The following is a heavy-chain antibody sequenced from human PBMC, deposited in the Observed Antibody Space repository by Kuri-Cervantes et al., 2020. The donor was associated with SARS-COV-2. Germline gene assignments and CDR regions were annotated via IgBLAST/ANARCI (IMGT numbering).Heavy chain of an antibody. J-gene: IGHJ4*02. D-gene: IGHD5-12*01. CDR2: ISGSGGST. V-gene: IGHV3-23*01. CDR1: GFTFSSYA. CDR3: ARGGGGYSGYEEY. Sequence: GESLKISCAASGFTFSSYAMSWVRQAPGKGLEWVSAISGSGGSTYYADSVKGRFTISRDDSKNTLYLQMNSLRAEDTAVYYCARGGGGYSGYEEYWDQGTLVTVSS.